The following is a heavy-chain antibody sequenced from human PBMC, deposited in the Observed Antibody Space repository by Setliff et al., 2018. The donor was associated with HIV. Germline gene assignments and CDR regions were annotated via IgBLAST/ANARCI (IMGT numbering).Heavy chain of an antibody. CDR1: GSSFARYG. V-gene: IGHV1-18*01. CDR3: ARVPYRSAWFSGGHDAFDI. D-gene: IGHD6-19*01. J-gene: IGHJ3*02. CDR2: ISGFNGNT. Sequence: GASVKVSCQASGSSFARYGLSWVRQAPGQGLEWMGWISGFNGNTKYAQSFQDRVAMTTETATSTAYMEMRSLRSDDTAVYFCARVPYRSAWFSGGHDAFDIWGQGTMVTVSS.